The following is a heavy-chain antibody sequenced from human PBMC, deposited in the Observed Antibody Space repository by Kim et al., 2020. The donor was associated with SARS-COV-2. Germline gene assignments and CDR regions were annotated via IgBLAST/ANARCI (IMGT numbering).Heavy chain of an antibody. CDR3: ARDGRYCSSTSCYIGGFLDGMDV. CDR2: ISAYNGNT. Sequence: ASVKVSCKASGYTFTSYGISWVRQAPGQGLEWMGWISAYNGNTNYAQKLQGRVTMTTDTSTSTAYMELRSLRSDDTAVYYCARDGRYCSSTSCYIGGFLDGMDVWGQGTTVTVSS. J-gene: IGHJ6*02. D-gene: IGHD2-2*02. V-gene: IGHV1-18*01. CDR1: GYTFTSYG.